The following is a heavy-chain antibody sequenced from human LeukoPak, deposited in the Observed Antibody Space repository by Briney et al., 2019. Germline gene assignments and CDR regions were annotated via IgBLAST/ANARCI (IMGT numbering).Heavy chain of an antibody. Sequence: GSLRLSCAASGFTFGTYPMSWVRQAPGKGLEWVSTITRSGSRTFYADSVKGRFTFSRDNSKNTLYLQMNSLRAEDTAVYYCAKAHEDYYDTSGNFDYWGQGTLVTVST. V-gene: IGHV3-23*01. D-gene: IGHD3-22*01. CDR1: GFTFGTYP. CDR3: AKAHEDYYDTSGNFDY. CDR2: ITRSGSRT. J-gene: IGHJ4*02.